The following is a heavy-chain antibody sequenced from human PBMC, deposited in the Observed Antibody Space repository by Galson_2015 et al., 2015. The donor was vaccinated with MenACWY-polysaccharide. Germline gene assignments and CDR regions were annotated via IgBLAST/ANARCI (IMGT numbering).Heavy chain of an antibody. CDR1: GFTFSSYA. Sequence: SLRLSCAASGFTFSSYAMRWVRQAPGKGLEWVSSISGSGDYTVYADSVKGRFTISRDNSKSTLHLQMNSLRAEDTAIYYCAKVQITTTGKYMDVWGQGTTVTVSS. J-gene: IGHJ6*02. CDR3: AKVQITTTGKYMDV. CDR2: ISGSGDYT. D-gene: IGHD2-8*02. V-gene: IGHV3-23*01.